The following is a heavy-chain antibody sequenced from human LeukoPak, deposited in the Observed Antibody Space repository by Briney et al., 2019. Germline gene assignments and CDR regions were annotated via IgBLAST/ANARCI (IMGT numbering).Heavy chain of an antibody. J-gene: IGHJ4*02. V-gene: IGHV3-23*01. D-gene: IGHD2-15*01. CDR1: GFTFSTYA. CDR3: AKRLSGGSWSYFDY. Sequence: PGGSLRLSCAASGFTFSTYAMNWVRQAPGKGLEWVSTIDGSGGTTYYADSVKGRFTISRDNSKNSVYLQMNSLRAEDTAVYFCAKRLSGGSWSYFDYWGQGTLVTVSS. CDR2: IDGSGGTT.